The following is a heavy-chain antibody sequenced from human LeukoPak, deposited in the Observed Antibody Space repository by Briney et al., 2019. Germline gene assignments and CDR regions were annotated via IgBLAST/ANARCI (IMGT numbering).Heavy chain of an antibody. J-gene: IGHJ6*02. D-gene: IGHD3-10*01. CDR2: IWYDGSNK. Sequence: GGSLRLSCAASGFTFSSYGMHWVRRAPGKGLEWVAVIWYDGSNKYYADSVKGRFTISRDNSKNTLYLQMNSLRAEDTAVYYCARDPSYYGSGGYGMDVWGQGTTVTVSS. CDR3: ARDPSYYGSGGYGMDV. CDR1: GFTFSSYG. V-gene: IGHV3-33*01.